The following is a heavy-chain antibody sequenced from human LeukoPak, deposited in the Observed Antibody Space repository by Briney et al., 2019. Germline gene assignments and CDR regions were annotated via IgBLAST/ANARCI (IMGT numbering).Heavy chain of an antibody. D-gene: IGHD3-10*01. CDR3: ASTTYYYGSGPFDAFDI. J-gene: IGHJ3*02. CDR1: GYSFTSYW. CDR2: IYPGDSDT. Sequence: PGESLKISCKGSGYSFTSYWIGWVRQMPGKGLEWMGIIYPGDSDTRYSPSFQGQVTISADKSISTAYLQWSSLKASDTAMYYCASTTYYYGSGPFDAFDIWGQGTMVTVSS. V-gene: IGHV5-51*01.